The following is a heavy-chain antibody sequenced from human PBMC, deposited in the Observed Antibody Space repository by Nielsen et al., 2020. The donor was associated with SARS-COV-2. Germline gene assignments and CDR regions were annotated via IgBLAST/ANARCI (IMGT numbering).Heavy chain of an antibody. D-gene: IGHD1-26*01. J-gene: IGHJ3*02. CDR1: GFTFSSYG. CDR2: ISYDGSNK. Sequence: GESLKISCAASGFTFSSYGMHWVRQAPGKGLEWVAVISYDGSNKYYADSVKGRFTISRDNAKNSLYLQMNSLRAEDTAVYYCARMGHSGSLQGAFDIWGQGTMVTVSS. V-gene: IGHV3-30*03. CDR3: ARMGHSGSLQGAFDI.